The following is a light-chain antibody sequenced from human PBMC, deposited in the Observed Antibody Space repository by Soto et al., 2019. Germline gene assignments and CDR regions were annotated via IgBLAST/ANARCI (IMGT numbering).Light chain of an antibody. Sequence: QSVLTQPPSVSGAPGQRVTISCTGSSSNIGSGYDVHWYQQFPGTAPKLLIYGNSNRPSGVPDRFSGSRSGTAASLAITGLQAEDEADYYCQSYDRSLTGFVFGTGTQLTVL. CDR3: QSYDRSLTGFV. J-gene: IGLJ1*01. V-gene: IGLV1-40*01. CDR1: SSNIGSGYD. CDR2: GNS.